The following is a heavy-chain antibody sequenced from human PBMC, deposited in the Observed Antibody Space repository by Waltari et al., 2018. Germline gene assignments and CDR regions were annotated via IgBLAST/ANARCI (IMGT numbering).Heavy chain of an antibody. CDR3: ANSGSSLYYFDY. CDR1: GFTFSSYV. V-gene: IGHV3-23*01. J-gene: IGHJ4*02. D-gene: IGHD6-6*01. CDR2: ISGSGGST. Sequence: EVQLLESGGGLVQPGGSLRLSCAASGFTFSSYVMSWVRQAPGKGLEWVSAISGSGGSTYYADSVKGRFTISRDNSKNTLYLQMNSLRAEDTAVYYCANSGSSLYYFDYWGQGTLVTVSS.